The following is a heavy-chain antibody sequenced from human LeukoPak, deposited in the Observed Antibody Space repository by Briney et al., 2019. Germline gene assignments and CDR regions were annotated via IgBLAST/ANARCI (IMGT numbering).Heavy chain of an antibody. CDR1: GFTFNNYA. CDR3: ARDAGKGVGYSYGNFDY. Sequence: GGSLRLSCVASGFTFNNYAMHWVRQAPGKGLEWVAIISYDESNKYYADSVKGRFTISRDNSKNTLYLQMNSLRVEDTAVYYCARDAGKGVGYSYGNFDYWGQGTLVTVSS. J-gene: IGHJ4*02. D-gene: IGHD5-18*01. V-gene: IGHV3-30*04. CDR2: ISYDESNK.